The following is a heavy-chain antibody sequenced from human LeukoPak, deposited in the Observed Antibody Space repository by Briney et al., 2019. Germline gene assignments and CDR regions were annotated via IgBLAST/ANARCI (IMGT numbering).Heavy chain of an antibody. CDR2: VFDSGGT. V-gene: IGHV4-59*01. Sequence: PSETLSLTCTVSGGSISNYWWSWIRQPPGKGLEWIGYVFDSGGTNYNPSLKSRVTISVDASKKQFSLKLSSVTAADTAVYYCARGYSSSWNYFDYWGQGTLVTVSS. CDR3: ARGYSSSWNYFDY. CDR1: GGSISNYW. J-gene: IGHJ4*02. D-gene: IGHD6-13*01.